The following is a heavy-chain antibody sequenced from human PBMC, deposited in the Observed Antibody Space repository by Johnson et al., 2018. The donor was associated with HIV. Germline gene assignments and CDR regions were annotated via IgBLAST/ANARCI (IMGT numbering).Heavy chain of an antibody. CDR1: GFTFSNYG. CDR3: ASSVYGGTGLDACDI. CDR2: IRYDGRNK. J-gene: IGHJ3*02. D-gene: IGHD1-26*01. V-gene: IGHV3-30*02. Sequence: QVQLVESGGGVVQPGGSLRLSCAASGFTFSNYGMHWVRQAPGKGLEWVVFIRYDGRNKYYADSVKGRFNLSIDNSQNTRHLQLNSLRAEDTAMYYCASSVYGGTGLDACDIWGQGTMVTVSS.